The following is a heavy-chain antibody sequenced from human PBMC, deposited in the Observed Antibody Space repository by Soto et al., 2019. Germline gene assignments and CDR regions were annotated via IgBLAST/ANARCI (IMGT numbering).Heavy chain of an antibody. CDR2: IYWDGDR. J-gene: IGHJ5*02. V-gene: IGHV2-5*02. CDR3: AHRVPYNSYWDVGWFDP. D-gene: IGHD1-20*01. Sequence: QITLKESGPTLLEPTQTLTLTCSFSGFSLTSSGVGVGWLRQAPGKALECLGIIYWDGDRRYNPSLRQRITSTKDTSQNQVVLTMTSMEPVDTGTYYWAHRVPYNSYWDVGWFDPWGQGTLVTVS. CDR1: GFSLTSSGVG.